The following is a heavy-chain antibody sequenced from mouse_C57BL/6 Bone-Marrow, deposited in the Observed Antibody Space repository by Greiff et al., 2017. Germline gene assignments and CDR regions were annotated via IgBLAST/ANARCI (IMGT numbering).Heavy chain of an antibody. D-gene: IGHD2-4*01. Sequence: EVKLQESGPGLVKPSPSLSLTCSVTGYSITSGYYWNWIRQFPGNKLEWMGYISYDGSNNYNPYLKNRISITRDTSKNQFFLKLNSVTTEDTATYYCARAIYYDYDGYFDVWGTGTTVTVSS. CDR1: GYSITSGYY. CDR3: ARAIYYDYDGYFDV. CDR2: ISYDGSN. V-gene: IGHV3-6*01. J-gene: IGHJ1*03.